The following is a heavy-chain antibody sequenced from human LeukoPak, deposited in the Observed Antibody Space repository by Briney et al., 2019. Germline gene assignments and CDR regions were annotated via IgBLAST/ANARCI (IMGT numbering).Heavy chain of an antibody. CDR2: MYYSGST. Sequence: SETLSLTCTVSGGSISSGDYYWSWIRQPPGKGLEWIAYMYYSGSTYYNPSLKSRVTMSAATSKNQLSLKLSSVTAADTAVYYCARPYYYDSRIDPWGQGILVTVSS. D-gene: IGHD3-22*01. CDR3: ARPYYYDSRIDP. CDR1: GGSISSGDYY. V-gene: IGHV4-30-4*01. J-gene: IGHJ5*02.